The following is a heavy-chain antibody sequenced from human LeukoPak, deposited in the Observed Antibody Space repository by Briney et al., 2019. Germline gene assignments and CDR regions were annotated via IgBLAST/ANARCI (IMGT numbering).Heavy chain of an antibody. V-gene: IGHV3-7*01. Sequence: GGSLRLSCAASGFTFSNYWMAWVRQAPGKGLEWVAHINQDGSKEHYMDSVKARFTISRDNAKNSLSLQMNSLRAEDTAVSYCVRDGGVSGYDLLDYWGQGTLVTVSS. CDR2: INQDGSKE. J-gene: IGHJ4*02. D-gene: IGHD5-12*01. CDR1: GFTFSNYW. CDR3: VRDGGVSGYDLLDY.